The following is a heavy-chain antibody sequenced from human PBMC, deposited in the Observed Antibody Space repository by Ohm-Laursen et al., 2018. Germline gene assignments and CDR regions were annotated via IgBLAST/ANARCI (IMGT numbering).Heavy chain of an antibody. V-gene: IGHV3-9*01. Sequence: SLRLSCAASGFTFDDYAMHWVRQAPGKGLEWVSGIRWNSGSIGYVDSVKGRFTISRDNARNSLYLQMNSLRAEDTALYYCTKAYGVRVEAAIASFDFWGQGTLVTVSS. CDR1: GFTFDDYA. CDR2: IRWNSGSI. J-gene: IGHJ4*02. CDR3: TKAYGVRVEAAIASFDF. D-gene: IGHD2-15*01.